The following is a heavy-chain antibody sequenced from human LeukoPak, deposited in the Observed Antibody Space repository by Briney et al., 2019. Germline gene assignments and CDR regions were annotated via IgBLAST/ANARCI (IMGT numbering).Heavy chain of an antibody. V-gene: IGHV4-59*12. J-gene: IGHJ4*02. D-gene: IGHD1-26*01. CDR1: GGSISTYY. CDR2: IYHSGST. Sequence: PSETLSLTCTVSGGSISTYYWNWIRQPPGKGLEWIGYIYHSGSTNYNPSLQSRVTISVDRSKNQFSLKLSSVTAADTAVYYCARGPSIYHGSYPLWYFDYWGQGTLVTVSS. CDR3: ARGPSIYHGSYPLWYFDY.